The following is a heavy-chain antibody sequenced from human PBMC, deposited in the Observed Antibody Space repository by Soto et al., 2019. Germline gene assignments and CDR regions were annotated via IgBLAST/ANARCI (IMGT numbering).Heavy chain of an antibody. V-gene: IGHV3-30*18. CDR3: AKVALAARPSNYYYYGMDV. CDR1: GFTFSSYG. CDR2: ISYDGSNK. Sequence: SCAASGFTFSSYGMHWVRQAPGKGLEWVAVISYDGSNKYYADSVKGRFTISRDNSKNTLYLQMNSLRAEDTAVYYCAKVALAARPSNYYYYGMDVWGQGTTVTVSS. D-gene: IGHD6-6*01. J-gene: IGHJ6*02.